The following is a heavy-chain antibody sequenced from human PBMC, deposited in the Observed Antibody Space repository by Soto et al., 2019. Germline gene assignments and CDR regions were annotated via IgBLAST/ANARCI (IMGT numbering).Heavy chain of an antibody. Sequence: GGSLRLSCAASGFTFSSYGMHWVRQAPGKGLEWVAVICYDGSNKYYADSVKCRFTISRDNSKNTLYLQMNSLRAEYTAVYYCARGDGYSYGYYYYWGQGTLVTVSS. V-gene: IGHV3-33*01. D-gene: IGHD5-18*01. CDR2: ICYDGSNK. CDR1: GFTFSSYG. CDR3: ARGDGYSYGYYYY. J-gene: IGHJ4*02.